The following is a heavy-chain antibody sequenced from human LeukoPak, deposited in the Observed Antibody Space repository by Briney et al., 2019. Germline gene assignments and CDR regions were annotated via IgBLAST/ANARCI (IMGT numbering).Heavy chain of an antibody. D-gene: IGHD3-10*01. CDR1: GLTFSSYA. V-gene: IGHV3-23*01. CDR2: ISGSGDST. Sequence: PGASLRLSCAASGLTFSSYAMSWVRQAPGKGLEWVSAISGSGDSTYYADSVKGRFTISRDNSKNTVYLEMNSLRAEDTAVYYCAEGKGGTYNYGSGSYNLWGQGTLVTVSP. CDR3: AEGKGGTYNYGSGSYNL. J-gene: IGHJ4*02.